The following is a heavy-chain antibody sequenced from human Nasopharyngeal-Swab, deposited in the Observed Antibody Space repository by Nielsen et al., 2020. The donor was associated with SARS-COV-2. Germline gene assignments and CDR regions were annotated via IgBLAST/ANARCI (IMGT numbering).Heavy chain of an antibody. J-gene: IGHJ6*02. V-gene: IGHV4-4*02. CDR1: GGSISSSNW. CDR3: AGILGPPYYYYYGMDV. CDR2: IYHSGST. Sequence: SETLSLTCAVSGGSISSSNWWSWVRQPPGKGLEWIGEIYHSGSTNYNPSLKSRVTISVDTSKNQFSLKLSSVTAADTAVYYCAGILGPPYYYYYGMDVWGQGTTVTVSS. D-gene: IGHD1-14*01.